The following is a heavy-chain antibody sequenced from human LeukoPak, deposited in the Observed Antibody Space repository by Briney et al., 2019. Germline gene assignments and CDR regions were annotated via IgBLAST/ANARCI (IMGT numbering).Heavy chain of an antibody. D-gene: IGHD3-10*01. CDR3: ARDPDGDYYGSGSWFDP. CDR1: GYTFTSYY. J-gene: IGHJ5*02. V-gene: IGHV1-46*01. Sequence: ASVKVSCKASGYTFTSYYMHWVRQAPGQGLEWMGIINPSGGSTSYAPKFQGRVTMTRDTSTSTVYMELSSLRSEDTAVYYCARDPDGDYYGSGSWFDPWGQGTLVTVSS. CDR2: INPSGGST.